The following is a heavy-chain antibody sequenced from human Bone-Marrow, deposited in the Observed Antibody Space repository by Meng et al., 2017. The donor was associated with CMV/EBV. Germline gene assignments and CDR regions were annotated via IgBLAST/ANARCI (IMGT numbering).Heavy chain of an antibody. CDR1: GGSISSYY. Sequence: SETLSLTCTVSGGSISSYYWSWIRQPPGKGLEWIGYIYYSGSTNYNPSLKSRVTISVDTSKNQFSLKLSSVTAADTAVYYCARGGSGWYGGWFDHWGQGTLVTVSS. J-gene: IGHJ5*02. V-gene: IGHV4-59*01. CDR3: ARGGSGWYGGWFDH. D-gene: IGHD6-19*01. CDR2: IYYSGST.